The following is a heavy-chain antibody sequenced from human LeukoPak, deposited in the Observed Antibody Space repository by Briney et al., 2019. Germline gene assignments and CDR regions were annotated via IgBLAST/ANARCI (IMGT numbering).Heavy chain of an antibody. J-gene: IGHJ4*02. D-gene: IGHD6-19*01. CDR1: GGSISSYY. CDR2: IHYSGST. V-gene: IGHV4-59*01. Sequence: SETLSLTCTVSGGSISSYYWSWIRQPPGKGLEWTGNIHYSGSTYYNPSLKSRVTISVDTSKNQFSLKLSSVTAEDTAVYYCARGLDSSGWGYWGQGTLVTVSS. CDR3: ARGLDSSGWGY.